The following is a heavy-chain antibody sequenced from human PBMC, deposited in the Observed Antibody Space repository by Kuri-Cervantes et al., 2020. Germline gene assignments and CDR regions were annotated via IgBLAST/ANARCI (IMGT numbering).Heavy chain of an antibody. Sequence: SETLSLTCAVYGGSFSGYYWSWVRQPPGKGLEWLGEINHSGSTYYNPSLKSRVTISVDRSKNQFSLKLSSVTAADTAVYYCARLGYNFAVARAAFDVWGQGTMVTVSS. CDR3: ARLGYNFAVARAAFDV. J-gene: IGHJ3*01. V-gene: IGHV4-34*01. D-gene: IGHD1-1*01. CDR1: GGSFSGYY. CDR2: INHSGST.